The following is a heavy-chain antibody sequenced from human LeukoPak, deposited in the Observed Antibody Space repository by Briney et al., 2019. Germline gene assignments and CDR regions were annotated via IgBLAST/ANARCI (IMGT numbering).Heavy chain of an antibody. CDR3: ARGHDYYSEYFQH. Sequence: SETLSLTCTVSGGSISSGTYYWSWIRQPAGKGLEWIGRIDHGGVTNYNPSLQSRVTISLDTSQKQFSLKLDSVTAADTAVYYCARGHDYYSEYFQHWGQGTLVSVSS. J-gene: IGHJ1*01. V-gene: IGHV4-61*02. CDR2: IDHGGVT. D-gene: IGHD1-26*01. CDR1: GGSISSGTYY.